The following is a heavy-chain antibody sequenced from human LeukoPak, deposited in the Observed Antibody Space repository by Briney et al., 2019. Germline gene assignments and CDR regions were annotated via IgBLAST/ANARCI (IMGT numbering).Heavy chain of an antibody. CDR1: QFTFSDYY. J-gene: IGHJ4*02. D-gene: IGHD5-18*01. CDR3: ARASGTWIQREGFDY. CDR2: ISQSGSFV. V-gene: IGHV3-11*01. Sequence: GGSLRLSCAASQFTFSDYYMSWIRQAPGKGLEWVSYISQSGSFVYYTDSVKGRFTISRDNGNNSLYLQMNSLRAEDTAVYYCARASGTWIQREGFDYWGQGTLVTVSS.